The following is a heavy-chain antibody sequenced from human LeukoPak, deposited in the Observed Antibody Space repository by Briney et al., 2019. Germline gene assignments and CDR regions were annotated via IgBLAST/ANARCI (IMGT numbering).Heavy chain of an antibody. Sequence: PSETLSLTCTVSGGSISSYYWSWIRQPPGKGLEWIGYIYYSGSTSYDPSLKSRVTISADTSKNQFSLKVTSVTAADTAVYYCARGRRGLRLGELSPGPYYFDYWGQGTLVTVSS. CDR1: GGSISSYY. D-gene: IGHD3-16*02. J-gene: IGHJ4*02. CDR3: ARGRRGLRLGELSPGPYYFDY. V-gene: IGHV4-59*12. CDR2: IYYSGST.